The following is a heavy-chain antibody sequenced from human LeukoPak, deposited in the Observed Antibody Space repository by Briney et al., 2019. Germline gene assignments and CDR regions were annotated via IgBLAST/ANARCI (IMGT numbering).Heavy chain of an antibody. D-gene: IGHD4-11*01. CDR3: ARASDRLQPPDY. CDR2: IYYSGST. V-gene: IGHV4-59*01. CDR1: GGSISNYY. J-gene: IGHJ4*02. Sequence: SETLSLTCTVSGGSISNYYWTWIRQPPGKGLEWIGYIYYSGSTNYNPSLKSGVTISVDTSKNQFSLKLSSVTAADTAMYYCARASDRLQPPDYWGQGTLVTVSS.